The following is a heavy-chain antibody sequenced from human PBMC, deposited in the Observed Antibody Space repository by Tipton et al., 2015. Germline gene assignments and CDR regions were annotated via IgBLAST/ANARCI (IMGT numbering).Heavy chain of an antibody. CDR1: GASLNSGGYY. Sequence: TLSLTCTVSGASLNSGGYYWSWIRQHPGKGLEWIGYIYYTGSTYYNPSLKSRVTISVDTSKNQFSLKLSSVTAADTAVYYCARTDYSDDWYFDLWGRGTLVTVSA. D-gene: IGHD4-11*01. V-gene: IGHV4-31*03. J-gene: IGHJ2*01. CDR2: IYYTGST. CDR3: ARTDYSDDWYFDL.